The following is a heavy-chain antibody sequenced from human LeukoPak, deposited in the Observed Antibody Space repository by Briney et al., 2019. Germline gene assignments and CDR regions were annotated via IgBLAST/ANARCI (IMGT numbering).Heavy chain of an antibody. Sequence: ASVKVSCKASGYTFTSYAMHWVRQAPGQRLEWMGWINAGNHNTKYSQKFQGRVTITRDTSASTAYMELSSLRSEDTAVYYCARYSSGYRFDPWGQGTLVTVSS. CDR2: INAGNHNT. D-gene: IGHD3-22*01. CDR3: ARYSSGYRFDP. V-gene: IGHV1-3*01. J-gene: IGHJ5*02. CDR1: GYTFTSYA.